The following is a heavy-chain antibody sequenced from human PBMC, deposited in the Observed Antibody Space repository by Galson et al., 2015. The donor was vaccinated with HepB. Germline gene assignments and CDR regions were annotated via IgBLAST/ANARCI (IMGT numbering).Heavy chain of an antibody. D-gene: IGHD6-6*01. V-gene: IGHV3-30*03. CDR3: ARYSSSSGEFDY. J-gene: IGHJ4*02. CDR2: ISYDGSNK. Sequence: SLRLSCAASGFTFSSYGMHWVRQAPGKGLEWVAVISYDGSNKYYADSVKGRFTISRDNSKNTLYLQMNSLRAEDTAVYYCARYSSSSGEFDYWGQGTLVTVSS. CDR1: GFTFSSYG.